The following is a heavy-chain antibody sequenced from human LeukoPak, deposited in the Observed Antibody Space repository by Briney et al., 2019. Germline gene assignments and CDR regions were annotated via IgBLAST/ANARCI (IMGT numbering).Heavy chain of an antibody. D-gene: IGHD3-22*01. CDR1: GGSISSYY. CDR2: IYYSGST. J-gene: IGHJ4*02. Sequence: PSETLSLTCTVSGGSISSYYWSWIRQPPGKGLEWIGYIYYSGSTNYNPSLKSRVTISVDTSKNQFSLKLSSVTAADTAVYYCARDAFSGYYFDYWGQGTLVTVSS. V-gene: IGHV4-59*01. CDR3: ARDAFSGYYFDY.